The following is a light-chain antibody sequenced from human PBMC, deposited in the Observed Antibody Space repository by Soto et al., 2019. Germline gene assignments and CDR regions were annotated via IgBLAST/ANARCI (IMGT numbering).Light chain of an antibody. J-gene: IGKJ4*01. CDR2: GAS. CDR1: QTISNT. Sequence: EVVMTQSPATLSVSPGDKVSLSFRANQTISNTLAWYQQKPGQAPRLLIYGASTGATGIPARFSGSGSGTEFTLTISSLQSEDFAVYYCQQYNDWPLTFGGGTKVDI. V-gene: IGKV3D-15*01. CDR3: QQYNDWPLT.